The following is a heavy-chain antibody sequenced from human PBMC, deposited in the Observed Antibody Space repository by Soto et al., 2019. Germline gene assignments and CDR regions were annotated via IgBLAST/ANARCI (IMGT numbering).Heavy chain of an antibody. CDR3: ARGGYCSTTTCSQNIIDT. Sequence: GSLRLSCSVSGFTFSSYGMNWVRQAPGKGLAWISYISSTSSTIYYADSVKGRFTISRDNAKNSLYLQMNSLRAEDTAMYYCARGGYCSTTTCSQNIIDTWGQGTLLTVSS. V-gene: IGHV3-48*01. CDR2: ISSTSSTI. J-gene: IGHJ4*02. CDR1: GFTFSSYG. D-gene: IGHD2-2*01.